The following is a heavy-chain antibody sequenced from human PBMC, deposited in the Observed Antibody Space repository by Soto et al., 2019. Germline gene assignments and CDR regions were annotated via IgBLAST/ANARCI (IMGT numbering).Heavy chain of an antibody. CDR3: ARARTAMVRGVTTTYYFDY. Sequence: QVQLQESGPGLVKPSQTLSLTCTVSGGSISSGGYYWSWIRQHPGKGLEWIGYIYYSGSTYYNPSLKSRVTISVDTSKNQFSLKLSSVTAADTAVYSCARARTAMVRGVTTTYYFDYWGQGTLVTVSS. J-gene: IGHJ4*02. CDR1: GGSISSGGYY. D-gene: IGHD3-10*01. V-gene: IGHV4-31*03. CDR2: IYYSGST.